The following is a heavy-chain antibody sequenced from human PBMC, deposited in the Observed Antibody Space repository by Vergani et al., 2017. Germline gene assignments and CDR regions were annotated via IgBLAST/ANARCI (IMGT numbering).Heavy chain of an antibody. D-gene: IGHD2-21*02. J-gene: IGHJ3*02. CDR2: IYPGDSDT. CDR3: ARHGVVCGGDCFIGDDAFDI. Sequence: EVQLVQSGAEVKKPGESLKISCKGSGYSFTSYWIGWVRQMPGKGLEWMGIIYPGDSDTRYSPSFQGQVTISADKSISTAYLQWSSLKASDTAMYYCARHGVVCGGDCFIGDDAFDIWGQGTMVTVSS. V-gene: IGHV5-51*01. CDR1: GYSFTSYW.